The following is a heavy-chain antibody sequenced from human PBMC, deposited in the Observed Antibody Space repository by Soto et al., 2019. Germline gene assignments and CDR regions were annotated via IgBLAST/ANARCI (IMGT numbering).Heavy chain of an antibody. CDR1: GYTFTSYG. V-gene: IGHV1-18*01. Sequence: QVQLVQSGAEVKKPGASVKVSCKASGYTFTSYGISWVRQAPGQGLEWMGWISAYNGNTNYAQKLQGRVTMTTATSTSTAYMELRSLRSDDTAVYYCARDPQYCSSTSCYFTRNFDYWGQGTLVTVSS. CDR3: ARDPQYCSSTSCYFTRNFDY. CDR2: ISAYNGNT. D-gene: IGHD2-2*01. J-gene: IGHJ4*02.